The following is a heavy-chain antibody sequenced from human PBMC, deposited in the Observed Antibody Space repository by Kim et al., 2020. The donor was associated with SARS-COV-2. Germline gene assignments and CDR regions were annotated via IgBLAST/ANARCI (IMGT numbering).Heavy chain of an antibody. CDR2: IKQDGSEK. D-gene: IGHD6-19*01. V-gene: IGHV3-7*01. CDR3: ARVSLAVARGGWFDP. J-gene: IGHJ5*02. CDR1: GFTFSSYW. Sequence: GGSLRLSCAASGFTFSSYWMSWVRQAPGKGLEWVANIKQDGSEKYYVDSVKGRFTISRDNAKNSLYLQMNSLRAEDTAVYYCARVSLAVARGGWFDPWGQGTLVTVSS.